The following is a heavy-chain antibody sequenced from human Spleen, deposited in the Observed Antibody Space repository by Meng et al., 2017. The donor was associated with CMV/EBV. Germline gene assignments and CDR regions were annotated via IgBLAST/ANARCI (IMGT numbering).Heavy chain of an antibody. CDR2: IYYSGST. D-gene: IGHD5-12*01. Sequence: SETLSLTCTVSGGSISSYYWSWIRQPPGKGLEWIGYIYYSGSTNYNPSLKSRVTISVDTSKNQFSLKLSSVSAADTAVYYCARQGDIVATRDAFDIWGQGTMVTVSS. J-gene: IGHJ3*02. CDR1: GGSISSYY. CDR3: ARQGDIVATRDAFDI. V-gene: IGHV4-59*01.